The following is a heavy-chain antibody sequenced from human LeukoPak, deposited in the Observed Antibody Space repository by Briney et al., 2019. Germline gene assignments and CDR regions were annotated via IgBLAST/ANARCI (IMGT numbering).Heavy chain of an antibody. D-gene: IGHD2-15*01. CDR2: IYYSGST. Sequence: SETLSLTCTVSGGSISSGDYYWSWIRQPPGKGLEWIGYIYYSGSTYYNPSLKSRVTISVDTSKNQFSLKLSSVTAADTAVYYCARGPTVVAATDYWGQGTLVTVSS. V-gene: IGHV4-30-4*08. CDR3: ARGPTVVAATDY. CDR1: GGSISSGDYY. J-gene: IGHJ4*02.